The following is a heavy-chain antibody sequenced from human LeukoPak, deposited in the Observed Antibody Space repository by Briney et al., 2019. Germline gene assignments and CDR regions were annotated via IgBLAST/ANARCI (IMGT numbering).Heavy chain of an antibody. CDR2: ILSGGDVF. J-gene: IGHJ3*02. Sequence: GGSLRLSCAASGFSFSSFAMMWVRQAPGMGLELISAILSGGDVFFYGDSVRGRFTISRDDSTNTLFLQMNNLRADDSAVYYCARDSDGNYVGAFETWGPGTTVTVSS. V-gene: IGHV3-23*01. D-gene: IGHD4-17*01. CDR3: ARDSDGNYVGAFET. CDR1: GFSFSSFA.